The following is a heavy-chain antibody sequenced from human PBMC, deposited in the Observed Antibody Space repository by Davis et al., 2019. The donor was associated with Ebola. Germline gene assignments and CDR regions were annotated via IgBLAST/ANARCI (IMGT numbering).Heavy chain of an antibody. CDR1: GFTFSSYS. V-gene: IGHV3-74*01. D-gene: IGHD6-6*01. J-gene: IGHJ4*02. CDR3: ARGRVAARHFDY. CDR2: INSDGSST. Sequence: GESLKISCAASGFTFSSYSMNWVRQAPGKGLVWVSRINSDGSSTSYADSVKGRFTISRDNAKNTLYLQMNSLRAEDTAVYYCARGRVAARHFDYWGQGTLVTVSS.